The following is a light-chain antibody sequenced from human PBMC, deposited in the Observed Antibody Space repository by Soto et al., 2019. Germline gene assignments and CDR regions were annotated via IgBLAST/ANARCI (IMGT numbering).Light chain of an antibody. V-gene: IGKV3-20*01. Sequence: EIVLTQSPDTLSLSPGERATLSCRASQSVNNNYLAWYQQKPGQAPRFLIYDASSRATCIPDRFSGSGSGTDFTLTISRLEPEDFAVYYCQQYGSSPLTFGGGNKVEIK. CDR3: QQYGSSPLT. CDR1: QSVNNNY. CDR2: DAS. J-gene: IGKJ4*01.